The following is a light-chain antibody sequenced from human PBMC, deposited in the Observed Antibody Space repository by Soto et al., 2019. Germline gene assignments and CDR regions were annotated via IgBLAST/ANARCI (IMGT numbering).Light chain of an antibody. CDR2: EAN. V-gene: IGLV2-14*02. Sequence: QSALTQPASVSGSPGQSITISCTGTRSDVGSYSLVSWYQQHPGKAPKLIIYEANKRPSGISHRFSGSKSGNTAFLTISGLQAEDEADYYCSSYTSSIWVFGGGTKVTVL. J-gene: IGLJ3*02. CDR3: SSYTSSIWV. CDR1: RSDVGSYSL.